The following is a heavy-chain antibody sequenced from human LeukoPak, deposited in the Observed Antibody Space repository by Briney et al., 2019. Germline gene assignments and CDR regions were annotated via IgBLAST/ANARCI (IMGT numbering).Heavy chain of an antibody. D-gene: IGHD4-17*01. CDR2: ISGSGGST. Sequence: PGGSLRLSCTVSGFTFNSYAMSWVRQAPGKGLEWVSAISGSGGSTYYADSAKGRFTISRDNSKNTLYLQMNSLRAEDTAVYYCAKGKGATVTTLDYWGQGTLVTVSS. V-gene: IGHV3-23*01. CDR3: AKGKGATVTTLDY. J-gene: IGHJ4*02. CDR1: GFTFNSYA.